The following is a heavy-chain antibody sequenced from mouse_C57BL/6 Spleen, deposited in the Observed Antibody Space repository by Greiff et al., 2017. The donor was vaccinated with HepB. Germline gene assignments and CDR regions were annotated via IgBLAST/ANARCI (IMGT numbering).Heavy chain of an antibody. Sequence: VQLKESGPELVKPGASVKMSCKASGYTFTDYNMHWVKQSHGKSLEWIGYINPNNGGTSYNQKFKGKATLTVNKSSGTAYMELRSLTSEDSAVYYCASNYEYFDYWGQGTTLTVSS. CDR1: GYTFTDYN. D-gene: IGHD2-1*01. CDR2: INPNNGGT. CDR3: ASNYEYFDY. J-gene: IGHJ2*01. V-gene: IGHV1-22*01.